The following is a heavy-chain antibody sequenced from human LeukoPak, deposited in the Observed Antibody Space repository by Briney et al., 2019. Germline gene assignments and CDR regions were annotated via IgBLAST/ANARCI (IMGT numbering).Heavy chain of an antibody. Sequence: GESLKISCKGSGYSFTSYWIGWVRQMPGKGLEWMGIIYPGDSDTRYSPSFQGQVTISADKSISTAYLQWSSLKASDTAMYYCATYPHPPRYYDILTGYYSDYWGQGTLVTVSS. CDR1: GYSFTSYW. CDR2: IYPGDSDT. J-gene: IGHJ4*02. D-gene: IGHD3-9*01. CDR3: ATYPHPPRYYDILTGYYSDY. V-gene: IGHV5-51*01.